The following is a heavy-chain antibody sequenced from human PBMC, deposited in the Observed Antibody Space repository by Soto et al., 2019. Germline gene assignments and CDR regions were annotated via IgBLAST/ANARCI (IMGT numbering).Heavy chain of an antibody. Sequence: GGSLRLSCAASGFTVSSNYMSWVRQAPGKGLEWVSVIYSGGSTYYADSVKGRFTISRDNSKNTLYLQMNSLRAEDTAVYYCARTLTVPPGAFDIWGQGTMVTVSS. CDR3: ARTLTVPPGAFDI. D-gene: IGHD4-17*01. J-gene: IGHJ3*02. V-gene: IGHV3-53*01. CDR2: IYSGGST. CDR1: GFTVSSNY.